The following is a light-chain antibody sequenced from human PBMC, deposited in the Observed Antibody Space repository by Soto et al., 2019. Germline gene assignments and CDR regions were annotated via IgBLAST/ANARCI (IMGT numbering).Light chain of an antibody. CDR1: QRVGSN. CDR3: QQYNNWPPDRT. J-gene: IGKJ1*01. CDR2: GAS. Sequence: EIVMTQSPATLSLSPGERATLSCRASQRVGSNLAWYQHKPGLAPRLLIYGASTRATGIPARFSGSVSRTESTFHTSRLQSEDFAINFCQQYNNWPPDRTFGQGTKVEIK. V-gene: IGKV3-15*01.